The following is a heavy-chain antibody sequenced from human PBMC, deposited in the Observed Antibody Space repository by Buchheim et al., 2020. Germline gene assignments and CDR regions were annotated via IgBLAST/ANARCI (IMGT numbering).Heavy chain of an antibody. CDR3: AGSSQRVDFTRLNNWFDP. J-gene: IGHJ5*02. V-gene: IGHV4-59*01. D-gene: IGHD3/OR15-3a*01. CDR2: IYYTGDS. Sequence: QVQVQESGPGLVKPSETLSLTCTVSGVSIHNYYWNWVRQSPGKGLEWIARIYYTGDSNSNPSPKNRVTMSADTSTNQLSLTLISVTAADTAVYYCAGSSQRVDFTRLNNWFDPWGQGTL. CDR1: GVSIHNYY.